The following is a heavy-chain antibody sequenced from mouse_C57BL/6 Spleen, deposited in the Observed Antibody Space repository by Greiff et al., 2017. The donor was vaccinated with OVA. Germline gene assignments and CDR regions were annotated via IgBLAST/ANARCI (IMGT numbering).Heavy chain of an antibody. V-gene: IGHV14-2*01. CDR3: ARFVVRGYFDV. Sequence: VQLQQSGAELVKPGASVKLSCTASGFNIKDYYMHWVKQRTEQGLEWIGRIDPEAGETKYAPKVKGKATITADTSSNTAYLQLSSLTAEDTAVYYCARFVVRGYFDVWGTGTTVTVSS. CDR2: IDPEAGET. CDR1: GFNIKDYY. J-gene: IGHJ1*03.